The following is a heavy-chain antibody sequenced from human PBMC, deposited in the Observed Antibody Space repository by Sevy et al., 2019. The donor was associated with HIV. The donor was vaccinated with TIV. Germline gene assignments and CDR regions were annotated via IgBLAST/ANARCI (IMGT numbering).Heavy chain of an antibody. CDR2: IWYDGSNK. CDR1: GFTFSSYG. CDR3: ARDPGRTGYCISTSCGLFDY. Sequence: GGSLRLSCAASGFTFSSYGMHWVRQAPGKGLEWVAVIWYDGSNKYYADSVKGRFTISRDNSKNTRYLQMNSLRAEDTAVYYCARDPGRTGYCISTSCGLFDYWGQGTLVTVSS. D-gene: IGHD2-2*03. V-gene: IGHV3-33*01. J-gene: IGHJ4*02.